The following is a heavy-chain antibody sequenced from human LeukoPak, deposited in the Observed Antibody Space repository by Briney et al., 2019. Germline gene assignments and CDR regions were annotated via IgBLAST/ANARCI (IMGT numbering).Heavy chain of an antibody. V-gene: IGHV4-61*02. D-gene: IGHD3-22*01. J-gene: IGHJ4*02. Sequence: PSQTLSLTCTVPGGSISSGSYYWSWIRQPAGKGLEWIGRIYTSGSTNYNPSLKSRVTISVDTSKNQFSLKLSSVTAADTAVYYCARDRAYYYDSTQYPIWGQGTLVTVSS. CDR3: ARDRAYYYDSTQYPI. CDR2: IYTSGST. CDR1: GGSISSGSYY.